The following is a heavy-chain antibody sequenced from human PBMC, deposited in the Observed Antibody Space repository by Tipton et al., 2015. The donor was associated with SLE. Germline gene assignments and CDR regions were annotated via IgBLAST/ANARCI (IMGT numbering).Heavy chain of an antibody. V-gene: IGHV4-31*03. Sequence: GLVKPSQTLSLTCSVSGDSISNVGYYWSWIRQHPGKGLEWIGNIYYSGSTYYNASLKRRVTASIDTSKNQFSLKLTSVTAADTAVYYCARHRWSRETMAVDWFDPWGQGTLVTVSS. CDR1: GDSISNVGYY. CDR3: ARHRWSRETMAVDWFDP. J-gene: IGHJ5*02. CDR2: IYYSGST. D-gene: IGHD3-10*01.